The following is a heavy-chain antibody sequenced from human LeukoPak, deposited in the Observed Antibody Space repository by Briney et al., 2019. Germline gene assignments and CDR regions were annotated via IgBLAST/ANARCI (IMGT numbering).Heavy chain of an antibody. V-gene: IGHV4-38-2*01. CDR3: ARVIAAAGPRIYYYYYMDV. CDR2: IYHSGST. D-gene: IGHD6-13*01. CDR1: GYSISSGYY. J-gene: IGHJ6*03. Sequence: SETLSLTCAVSGYSISSGYYWGWIRQPPGKGLEWIGSIYHSGSTYYNPSLKSRVTISVDTSKNQFSLKLSSVTAADTAVYYCARVIAAAGPRIYYYYYMDVWGKGTTVTVSS.